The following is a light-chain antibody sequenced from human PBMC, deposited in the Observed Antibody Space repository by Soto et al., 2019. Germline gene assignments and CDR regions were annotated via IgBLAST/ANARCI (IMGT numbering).Light chain of an antibody. CDR2: AAS. CDR1: QSISSY. CDR3: QQSYSIPYT. V-gene: IGKV1-39*01. Sequence: DIQMTQSPPSLSASVGDRVTITWRASQSISSYLNWYQQSPGKAPKLLIYAASNLQSGVPSRFSGSGSGTDFTLTINSLQPEDSATYYCQQSYSIPYTFGQGTKLEIK. J-gene: IGKJ2*01.